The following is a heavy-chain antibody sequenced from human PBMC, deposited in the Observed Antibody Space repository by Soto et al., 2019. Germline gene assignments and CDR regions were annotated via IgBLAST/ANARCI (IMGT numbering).Heavy chain of an antibody. J-gene: IGHJ6*02. V-gene: IGHV4-61*01. CDR1: GGSVSSGSYY. CDR3: ARDMSSNWNYYYYYGLDV. D-gene: IGHD1-1*01. CDR2: IYHSGST. Sequence: SETLSLTCTVSGGSVSSGSYYWSWIRQPPGKGLEWIGYIYHSGSTNYSPSLKSRVTISVDKSKNQFSLKLRSVTAADTAVYYCARDMSSNWNYYYYYGLDVWGQGTTVTVSS.